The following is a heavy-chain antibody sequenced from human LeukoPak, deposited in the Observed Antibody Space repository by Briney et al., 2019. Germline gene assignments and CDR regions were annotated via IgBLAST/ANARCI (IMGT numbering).Heavy chain of an antibody. V-gene: IGHV1-69*05. CDR2: IIPIFGTA. Sequence: SVKVSCKASGYTFTGYYMHWVRQAPGQGLEWMGRIIPIFGTANYAQKFQGRVTITTDESTSTAYMELSSLRSEDTAVYYCARDAGYSSSSPFDYWGQGTLVTVSS. CDR3: ARDAGYSSSSPFDY. J-gene: IGHJ4*02. CDR1: GYTFTGYY. D-gene: IGHD6-6*01.